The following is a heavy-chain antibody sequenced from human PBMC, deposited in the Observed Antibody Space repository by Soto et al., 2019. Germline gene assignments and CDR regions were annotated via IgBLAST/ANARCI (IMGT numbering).Heavy chain of an antibody. J-gene: IGHJ4*02. V-gene: IGHV4-59*01. CDR1: GGSISSYY. CDR3: ARDHYGDYDY. Sequence: PSETLSLTCTVSGGSISSYYWSWIRQPPGKGLEWIGYIYYSGSTNYNPSLKSRVTIPVDTSKNQFSLKLSSVTAADTAVYYCARDHYGDYDYWGQGTLVTVSS. D-gene: IGHD4-17*01. CDR2: IYYSGST.